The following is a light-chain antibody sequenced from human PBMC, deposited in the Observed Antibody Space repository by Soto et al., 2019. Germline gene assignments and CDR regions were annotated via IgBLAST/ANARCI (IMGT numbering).Light chain of an antibody. J-gene: IGLJ2*01. V-gene: IGLV2-23*01. CDR3: CSYAGSSTPVV. CDR1: SSDVGSYNL. Sequence: QSALTQPGSVSGSPGQSITIFCTGTSSDVGSYNLVSWYQQHPGKAPKLMIYEGSKRPSGVSNRFSGSKSGNTASLTISGLQAEDEADYYCCSYAGSSTPVVFGGGTQLTVL. CDR2: EGS.